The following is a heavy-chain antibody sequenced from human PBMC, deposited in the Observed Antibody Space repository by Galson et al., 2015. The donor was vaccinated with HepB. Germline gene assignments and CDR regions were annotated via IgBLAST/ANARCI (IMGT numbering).Heavy chain of an antibody. D-gene: IGHD3-10*01. CDR2: ISSSSYI. J-gene: IGHJ5*02. CDR3: APLWFRDWFDP. V-gene: IGHV3-21*01. CDR1: GFTFSSHS. Sequence: SLRLSCAASGFTFSSHSMNWVRQAPGKGLEWVSSISSSSYIYYADSVKGRFTISRDNAKNSLYLQMNSLRAEDTAVYYCAPLWFRDWFDPWGQGTLVTVSS.